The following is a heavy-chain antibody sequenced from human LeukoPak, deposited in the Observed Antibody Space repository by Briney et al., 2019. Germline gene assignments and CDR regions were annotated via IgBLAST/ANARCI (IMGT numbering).Heavy chain of an antibody. D-gene: IGHD3-22*01. CDR1: GGSFSGYY. J-gene: IGHJ4*02. CDR2: INHSGST. CDR3: TREGSRPYYDSSQVVSYFDY. V-gene: IGHV4-34*01. Sequence: SETLSLTCAVYGGSFSGYYWSWIRQPPGKGLEWIGEINHSGSTNYNPSLKSRVTISVDTSKNQFSLKLSSVTAADTAVYYCTREGSRPYYDSSQVVSYFDYWGRGTLVTVSS.